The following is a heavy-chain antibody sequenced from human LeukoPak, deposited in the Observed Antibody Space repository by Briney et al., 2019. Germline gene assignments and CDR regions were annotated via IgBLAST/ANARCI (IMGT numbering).Heavy chain of an antibody. V-gene: IGHV3-33*01. CDR1: GFTFSSYG. CDR2: IWYDGSNK. Sequence: GRSLRLSCAASGFTFSSYGMHWVRQAPGKGLEWVAVIWYDGSNKYYADSVKGRFTISRDNSKNTLYLQMNSLRAEDTAVYYCARETDRFYMDVWAKGPRSPSP. J-gene: IGHJ6*03. CDR3: ARETDRFYMDV.